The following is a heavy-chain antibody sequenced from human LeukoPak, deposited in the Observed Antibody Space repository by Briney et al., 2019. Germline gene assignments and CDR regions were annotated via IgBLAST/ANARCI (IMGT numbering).Heavy chain of an antibody. CDR2: ISYDGSDK. V-gene: IGHV3-30*03. D-gene: IGHD6-13*01. CDR3: ARGLPYSISDY. J-gene: IGHJ4*02. CDR1: GFIFSHYG. Sequence: PGRSLRLSCAASGFIFSHYGMHWVRQAPGKGLEWVAVISYDGSDKYYADSVKGRFTISRDNSKNTLYLQMNSLRAEDTAVYYCARGLPYSISDYWGQGTLVTVSP.